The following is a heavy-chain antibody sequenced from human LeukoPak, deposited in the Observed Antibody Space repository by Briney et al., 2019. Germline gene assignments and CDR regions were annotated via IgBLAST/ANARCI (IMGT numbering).Heavy chain of an antibody. D-gene: IGHD3-22*01. Sequence: PGGSLRLSCAASGFTFSNAWLSWVRQAPGKGLESVGRIKRRTDGGTTDYAAPVKGRFTISRGDSNNKLYLQVNSLKTEDTAVYYCTTVWSSGSLGYWGQGTLVTVSS. CDR2: IKRRTDGGTT. CDR3: TTVWSSGSLGY. CDR1: GFTFSNAW. J-gene: IGHJ4*02. V-gene: IGHV3-15*01.